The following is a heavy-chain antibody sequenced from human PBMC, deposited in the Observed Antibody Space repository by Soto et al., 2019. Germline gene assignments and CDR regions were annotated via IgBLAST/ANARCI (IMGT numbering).Heavy chain of an antibody. V-gene: IGHV3-23*01. D-gene: IGHD6-13*01. J-gene: IGHJ4*02. Sequence: EVQLLESGGGLVQPGRSLRLSCTASGFTFSSQAMTWVRQERGKGLEWVSGLSDSGDSIYYADSVKGRFTIYRDNSMNTLYLQMNTLRVEDTAVYYCAKVSSSWYAGFFDLWGQGTLVTVSS. CDR2: LSDSGDSI. CDR1: GFTFSSQA. CDR3: AKVSSSWYAGFFDL.